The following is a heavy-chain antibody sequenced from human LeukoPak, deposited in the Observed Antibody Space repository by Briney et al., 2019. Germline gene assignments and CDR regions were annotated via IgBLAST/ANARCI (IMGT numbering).Heavy chain of an antibody. Sequence: PSQTLSLTCTVSGGLITTGSYYWIWIRQPAGKGLEWIGRIYTTGSTDYNPSLKSRVTMSVDTSKNQFSLKLSSVTAADTAVYYCAALSPGSTSSDYWGQGTLVTVSS. D-gene: IGHD2-2*01. CDR1: GGLITTGSYY. CDR2: IYTTGST. CDR3: AALSPGSTSSDY. J-gene: IGHJ4*02. V-gene: IGHV4-61*02.